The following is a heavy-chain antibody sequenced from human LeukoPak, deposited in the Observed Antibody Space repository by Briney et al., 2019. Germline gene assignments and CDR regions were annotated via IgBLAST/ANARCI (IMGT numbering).Heavy chain of an antibody. CDR1: GFTFDDYA. D-gene: IGHD6-13*01. CDR3: AKGINSGYSSSWPFDY. Sequence: GGSLRLSCAASGFTFDDYAMHWVRQAPGKGLEWVSGISWNSGSIGYADSVKGRFTISRDNAKNSLYLQMYSLRAEDTALYYCAKGINSGYSSSWPFDYWGQGTLVTVSS. V-gene: IGHV3-9*01. J-gene: IGHJ4*02. CDR2: ISWNSGSI.